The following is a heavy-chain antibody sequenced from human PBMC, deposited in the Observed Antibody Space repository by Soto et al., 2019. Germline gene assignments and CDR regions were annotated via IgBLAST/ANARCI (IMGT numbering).Heavy chain of an antibody. CDR2: INHSGST. D-gene: IGHD5-18*01. CDR3: ARAEIQLVYYYYGMDV. J-gene: IGHJ6*02. CDR1: GGSFSGYY. V-gene: IGHV4-34*01. Sequence: QVQLQQWGAGLLKPSETLSLTCADYGGSFSGYYWSWIRQPPGKGLEWIGEINHSGSTNYNPSLKSRVTISVDTSKNQFSLKLSSVTAADTAVYYCARAEIQLVYYYYGMDVWGQGTTVTVSS.